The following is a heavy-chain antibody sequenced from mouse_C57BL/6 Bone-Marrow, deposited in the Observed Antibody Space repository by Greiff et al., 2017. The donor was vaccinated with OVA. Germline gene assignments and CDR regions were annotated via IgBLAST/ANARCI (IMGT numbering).Heavy chain of an antibody. D-gene: IGHD2-1*01. CDR2: IDPENGDT. J-gene: IGHJ2*01. CDR1: GFNIKDDY. V-gene: IGHV14-4*01. Sequence: VQLQQSGAELVRPGASVKLSCTASGFNIKDDYMHWVKQRPEQGLEWIGWIDPENGDTEYASKFQGKATITADTSSNTAYLQLSSLTSEDTAVYYCTSDGNFDYGGQGTTLTGSS. CDR3: TSDGNFDY.